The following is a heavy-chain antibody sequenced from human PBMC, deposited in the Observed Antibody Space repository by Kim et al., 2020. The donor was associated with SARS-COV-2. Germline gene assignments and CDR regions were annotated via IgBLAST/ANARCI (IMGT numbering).Heavy chain of an antibody. V-gene: IGHV4-34*01. D-gene: IGHD3-10*01. J-gene: IGHJ4*02. CDR3: ARAGFGYYYGSGTDRNFDY. Sequence: RVTISVDTSKNRFSLKLSSVTAADTAVYYCARAGFGYYYGSGTDRNFDYWGQGTLVTVSS.